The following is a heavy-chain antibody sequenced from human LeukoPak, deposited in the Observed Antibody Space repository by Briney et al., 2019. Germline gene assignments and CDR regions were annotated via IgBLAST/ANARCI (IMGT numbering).Heavy chain of an antibody. CDR2: ISSSSSYI. D-gene: IGHD3-10*01. CDR1: GFIFSDYS. J-gene: IGHJ4*02. V-gene: IGHV3-21*01. Sequence: GGSLRLSCAASGFIFSDYSMNWVRQAPGKGLEWVSSISSSSSYIYYADSVKGRFTISRDNAKNSLYLQMNSLRAEDTAVYYCARAAMVRGVMAFDYWGQGTLVTVSS. CDR3: ARAAMVRGVMAFDY.